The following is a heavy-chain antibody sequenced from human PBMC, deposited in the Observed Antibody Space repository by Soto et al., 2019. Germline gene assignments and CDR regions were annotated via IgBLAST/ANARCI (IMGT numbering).Heavy chain of an antibody. CDR3: ARKIPGSTSRPDYWYFDL. J-gene: IGHJ2*01. CDR2: ISGGGDAT. CDR1: GFTFINYA. D-gene: IGHD2-2*01. V-gene: IGHV3-23*01. Sequence: EVHLLESGGGLVQPGGSLRLSCAGSGFTFINYAMNWVRQAPGKGLEWVSTISGGGDATFFAASVRGRFTISRDNSKNTVTLQMNNLGVDDTAVYFCARKIPGSTSRPDYWYFDLWGRGTLVTVSS.